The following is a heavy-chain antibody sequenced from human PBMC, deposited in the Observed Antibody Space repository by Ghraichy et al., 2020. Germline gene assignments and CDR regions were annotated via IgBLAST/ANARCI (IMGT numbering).Heavy chain of an antibody. V-gene: IGHV3-33*01. CDR2: IWYDGSIQ. Sequence: RVLRLSCAASGFTFTSYGMHWVRQAPGKGLEWVALIWYDGSIQYYADFVRGRFTTSRDNSKNTIYLQMNSLRAEDTAVYYCARVKARGGADYYFYGMDVWGQGTTVTVS. J-gene: IGHJ6*02. D-gene: IGHD2-21*01. CDR1: GFTFTSYG. CDR3: ARVKARGGADYYFYGMDV.